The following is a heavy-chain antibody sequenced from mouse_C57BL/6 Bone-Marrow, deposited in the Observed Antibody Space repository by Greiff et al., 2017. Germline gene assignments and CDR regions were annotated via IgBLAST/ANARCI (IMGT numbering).Heavy chain of an antibody. CDR2: IYPTSGRT. Sequence: QVQLQQPGAELVKPGASVKMSCKASGYTFTSYWITWVKQRPGQGLEWIGDIYPTSGRTNYNEQFKSKAILTVDTSSNTAYMQLRSLTSEDSAVFYCARSGPLGRSFDYWGQGTTLTVSS. CDR1: GYTFTSYW. D-gene: IGHD4-1*01. J-gene: IGHJ2*01. V-gene: IGHV1-55*01. CDR3: ARSGPLGRSFDY.